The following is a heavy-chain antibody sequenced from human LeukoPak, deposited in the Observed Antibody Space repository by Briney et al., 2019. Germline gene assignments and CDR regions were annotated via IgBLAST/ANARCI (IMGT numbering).Heavy chain of an antibody. CDR3: ARDGGKSVYFDL. CDR1: GGSISGYY. CDR2: ISYRGST. J-gene: IGHJ2*01. D-gene: IGHD4-23*01. V-gene: IGHV4-59*01. Sequence: SETLSLTCTVSGGSISGYYWNWIRHPPGKGLEWIGYISYRGSTNYNPSLKSRVTISVDTSKNQLSLNLNSVTAADTAVYYCARDGGKSVYFDLWGRGTLATVSS.